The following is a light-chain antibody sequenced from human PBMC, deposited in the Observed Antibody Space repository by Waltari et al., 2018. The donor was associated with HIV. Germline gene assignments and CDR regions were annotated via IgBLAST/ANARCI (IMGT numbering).Light chain of an antibody. Sequence: DIQMTQSPSSLSASVGDRVTITCQARHDTSFSLNLYQQQPGQAPNLLIYDASKLERGVPSRFTGSGSGTHFTFTSTSLQAEDIATYYCQQYRSLPITFGGGTKVEI. CDR3: QQYRSLPIT. V-gene: IGKV1-33*01. CDR2: DAS. J-gene: IGKJ4*01. CDR1: HDTSFS.